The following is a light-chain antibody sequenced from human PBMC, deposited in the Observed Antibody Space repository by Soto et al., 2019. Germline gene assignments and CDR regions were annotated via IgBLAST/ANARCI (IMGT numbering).Light chain of an antibody. V-gene: IGKV3-20*01. Sequence: IVWTQSPGTLSLPHGERATLSCRASERLSSVYLAWYQQRPGQTPRLLIYGASNRATGIPDRFSGSGSGTDFTLIINRLEPEDVAIYYCQQYGGAPRVTFGQGARLAIK. CDR1: ERLSSVY. J-gene: IGKJ5*01. CDR3: QQYGGAPRVT. CDR2: GAS.